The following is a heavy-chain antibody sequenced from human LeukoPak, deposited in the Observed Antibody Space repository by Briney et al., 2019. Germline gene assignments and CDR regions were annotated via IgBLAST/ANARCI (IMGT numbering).Heavy chain of an antibody. Sequence: ASVKVSCKASGGTFSSYAISWVRQAPGQGLEWMGIINPSGGSTSYAQKFQGRVTMTRNTSISTASLALRSLRSEATAVYYCARGPGGSSSPWYYCYYGMAVWGQGTTVTVSS. J-gene: IGHJ6*02. V-gene: IGHV1-8*02. D-gene: IGHD6-6*01. CDR1: GGTFSSYA. CDR3: ARGPGGSSSPWYYCYYGMAV. CDR2: INPSGGST.